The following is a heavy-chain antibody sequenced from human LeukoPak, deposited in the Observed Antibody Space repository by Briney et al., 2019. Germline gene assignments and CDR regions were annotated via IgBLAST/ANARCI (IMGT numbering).Heavy chain of an antibody. Sequence: GGSLRLSCAASGFTFSSYAMHWVRQAPGKGLEWVAVISYDGSNKYYADSVKGRFTISRDNSKNTLYLQMNSLRAEDTAVYYCARDCSGGSCYSGYDYYYYGMDVWGQGTTVTLSS. J-gene: IGHJ6*02. CDR2: ISYDGSNK. D-gene: IGHD2-15*01. V-gene: IGHV3-30*04. CDR1: GFTFSSYA. CDR3: ARDCSGGSCYSGYDYYYYGMDV.